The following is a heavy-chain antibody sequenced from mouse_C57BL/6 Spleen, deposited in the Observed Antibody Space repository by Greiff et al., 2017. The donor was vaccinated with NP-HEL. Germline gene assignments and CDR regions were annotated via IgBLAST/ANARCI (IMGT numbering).Heavy chain of an antibody. Sequence: QVQLQQSGAELARPGASVKLSCKASGYTFTSYGISWVKQRTGQGLEWIGEIYPRSGNTYYNEKFKGKATLTADKSSSTAYMELRSLTSEDSAVYVWARAESYYSNYGWYFDVWGTGTTVTVSS. D-gene: IGHD2-5*01. CDR2: IYPRSGNT. CDR3: ARAESYYSNYGWYFDV. CDR1: GYTFTSYG. V-gene: IGHV1-81*01. J-gene: IGHJ1*03.